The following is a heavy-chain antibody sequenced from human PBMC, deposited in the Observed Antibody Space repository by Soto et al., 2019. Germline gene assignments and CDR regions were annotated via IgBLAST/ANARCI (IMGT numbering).Heavy chain of an antibody. D-gene: IGHD6-13*01. J-gene: IGHJ5*02. Sequence: QVQLVQSGAEVKEPGASVRVSCKASGYTFINFDISWVRQAAGQGLEWLGWMNPGSGKTGYASKFQGRVAMTRDASSGTSHLELSSLTSDDRAVYYCASMASAGTLNWFDPWGQGTLVTVSS. CDR1: GYTFINFD. CDR2: MNPGSGKT. V-gene: IGHV1-8*02. CDR3: ASMASAGTLNWFDP.